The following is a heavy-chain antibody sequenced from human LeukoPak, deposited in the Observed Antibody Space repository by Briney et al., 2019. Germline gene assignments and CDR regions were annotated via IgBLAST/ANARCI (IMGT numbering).Heavy chain of an antibody. D-gene: IGHD2-8*02. CDR3: ARGPLMTYCTGASCHHLGC. V-gene: IGHV3-21*01. CDR1: GFTFSNYI. J-gene: IGHJ4*02. CDR2: IDSSSSHI. Sequence: GGSLRLSCAASGFTFSNYIMNWVRQAPGKGLEWVSSIDSSSSHIYYSDSVKGRFTISRDNAKSSLDLQMNSLRAEDTAIYYCARGPLMTYCTGASCHHLGCWGQGTLVTVSS.